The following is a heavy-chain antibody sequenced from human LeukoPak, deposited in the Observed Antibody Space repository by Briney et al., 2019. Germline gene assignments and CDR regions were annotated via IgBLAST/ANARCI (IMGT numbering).Heavy chain of an antibody. J-gene: IGHJ6*02. CDR1: GYTFSSYG. Sequence: ASVKVSCKVSGYTFSSYGISWVRQAPGQGLEWMGWISASNPSTHYAQKFQGRVTLTTDRSTSTAYMELRSLRSDDTAVYYCARGMFDSSGSYYYFYYAMDVWGHGTTVTVSS. V-gene: IGHV1-18*01. D-gene: IGHD3-22*01. CDR2: ISASNPST. CDR3: ARGMFDSSGSYYYFYYAMDV.